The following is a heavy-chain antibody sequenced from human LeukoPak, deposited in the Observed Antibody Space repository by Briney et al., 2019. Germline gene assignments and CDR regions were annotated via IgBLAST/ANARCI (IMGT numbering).Heavy chain of an antibody. CDR1: GFTFSSYS. J-gene: IGHJ5*02. CDR2: ISSSSYI. D-gene: IGHD1-26*01. V-gene: IGHV3-21*01. CDR3: ARYRGSYWFDP. Sequence: GGSLRLSCAASGFTFSSYSMNWVRQAPGKGLEWVSSISSSSYIYYADSVKGRFTISRDNAKNSLYLQMNSLRAEDTAVYYCARYRGSYWFDPWGQGTLVTVSS.